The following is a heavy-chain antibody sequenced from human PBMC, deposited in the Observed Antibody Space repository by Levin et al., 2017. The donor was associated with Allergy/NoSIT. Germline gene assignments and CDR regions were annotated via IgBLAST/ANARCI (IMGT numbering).Heavy chain of an antibody. CDR3: AKDAPGYCSSTSCPPLVRDY. J-gene: IGHJ4*02. CDR1: GFTFSSYA. CDR2: ISGSGGST. V-gene: IGHV3-23*01. D-gene: IGHD2-2*01. Sequence: GESLKISCAASGFTFSSYAMSWVRQAPGKGLEWVSAISGSGGSTYYADSVKGRFTISRDNSKNTLYLQMNSLRAEDTAVYYCAKDAPGYCSSTSCPPLVRDYWGQGTLVTVSS.